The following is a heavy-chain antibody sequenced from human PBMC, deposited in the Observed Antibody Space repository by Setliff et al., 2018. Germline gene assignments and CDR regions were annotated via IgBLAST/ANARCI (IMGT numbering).Heavy chain of an antibody. CDR1: GASISGGSFY. V-gene: IGHV4-39*01. J-gene: IGHJ4*02. Sequence: SETLSLTCTVSGASISGGSFYWAWIRQPPGKGLEWIGSVLYSGTTFYNPSLKSPVTISVDTSNNQFSLKLKSVTAADTAVYYCARTGTYRYFDYWGQGTRVTVSS. D-gene: IGHD1-1*01. CDR3: ARTGTYRYFDY. CDR2: VLYSGTT.